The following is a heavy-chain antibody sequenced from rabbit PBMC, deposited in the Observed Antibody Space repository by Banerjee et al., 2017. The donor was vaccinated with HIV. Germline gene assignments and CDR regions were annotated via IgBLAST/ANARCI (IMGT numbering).Heavy chain of an antibody. CDR2: IYPDYGVR. D-gene: IGHD2-1*01. V-gene: IGHV1S47*01. Sequence: ELVESGGGLVQPGESLKLSCKASGIDFNSDGISWVRQAPGKGPERIAYIYPDYGVRNYANSVKGRFTISSDNAQNTLELQMNSLTAVDRATYFCARYAYSYDDYGDYWYYFTLWGPGTLVTVS. J-gene: IGHJ4*01. CDR1: GIDFNSDG. CDR3: ARYAYSYDDYGDYWYYFTL.